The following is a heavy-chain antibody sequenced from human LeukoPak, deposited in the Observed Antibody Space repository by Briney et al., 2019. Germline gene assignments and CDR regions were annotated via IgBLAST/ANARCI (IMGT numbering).Heavy chain of an antibody. CDR2: VDESGNS. V-gene: IGHV4-34*01. CDR3: ARAEMRLQWKEIDQ. Sequence: SETLSLTCGVYGGSLRGYHWSWIRQSPGRGLEWIGEVDESGNSNYNPSLKRRVTISIDTYENQFSLEVTSVAAADTAIYYCARAEMRLQWKEIDQWGQGTLVTVSS. CDR1: GGSLRGYH. J-gene: IGHJ1*01. D-gene: IGHD2-15*01.